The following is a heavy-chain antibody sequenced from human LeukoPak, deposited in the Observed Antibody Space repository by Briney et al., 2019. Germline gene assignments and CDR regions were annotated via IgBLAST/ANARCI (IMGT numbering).Heavy chain of an antibody. CDR1: GFTFSGSA. Sequence: GGSLRLSCAASGFTFSGSAMHWVRQASGKGLEWVGRIRSKANSYATAYAASVKGRVTISRDDSKNTAYLQMNSLKTEDTAVYYCTRRDFDWLREDWFDPWGQGTLVTVSS. CDR3: TRRDFDWLREDWFDP. CDR2: IRSKANSYAT. J-gene: IGHJ5*02. V-gene: IGHV3-73*01. D-gene: IGHD3-9*01.